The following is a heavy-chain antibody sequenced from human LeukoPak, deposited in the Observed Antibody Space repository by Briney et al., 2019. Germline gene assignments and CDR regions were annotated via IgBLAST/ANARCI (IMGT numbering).Heavy chain of an antibody. D-gene: IGHD4-23*01. Sequence: GGSLRLSCAASGFTFSSYAMHWVPQAPGKGLEYVSAISRNGGSTYYANSVKGRFTISRDNSKNTLYLQMGSLRAEDMAVYYCARGPRVTPYFDYWGQGTLVTVSS. CDR1: GFTFSSYA. CDR3: ARGPRVTPYFDY. V-gene: IGHV3-64*01. J-gene: IGHJ4*02. CDR2: ISRNGGST.